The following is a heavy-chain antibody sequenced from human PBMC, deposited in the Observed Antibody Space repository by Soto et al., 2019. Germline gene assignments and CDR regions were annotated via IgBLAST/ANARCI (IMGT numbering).Heavy chain of an antibody. D-gene: IGHD3-3*01. CDR3: ARDYDFWSGYYSKEGYYMDV. Sequence: PSETLSLTCTVSGGSISSYYWSWIRQPPGKGLEWIGYIYYSGSTNYNPSLKSRVTISVDTSKNQFSLKLSSVPAADTAVYYCARDYDFWSGYYSKEGYYMDVWGKGTTVTVSS. J-gene: IGHJ6*03. V-gene: IGHV4-59*12. CDR2: IYYSGST. CDR1: GGSISSYY.